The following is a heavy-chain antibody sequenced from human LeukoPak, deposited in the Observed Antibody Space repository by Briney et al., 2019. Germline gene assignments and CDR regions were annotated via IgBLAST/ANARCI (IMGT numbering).Heavy chain of an antibody. CDR1: GFTFSSHA. Sequence: GSLRLSCVASGFTFSSHAMHWVRQAPGKGLELVAVISFDGSNKYYTGSVKGRFAISRDNSKNTLYLQMNSLRAEDTAVYYCARGRYCTTSSCYSYYHYYNMDVWGKGTTVTVSS. CDR3: ARGRYCTTSSCYSYYHYYNMDV. CDR2: ISFDGSNK. D-gene: IGHD2-2*01. V-gene: IGHV3-30*09. J-gene: IGHJ6*03.